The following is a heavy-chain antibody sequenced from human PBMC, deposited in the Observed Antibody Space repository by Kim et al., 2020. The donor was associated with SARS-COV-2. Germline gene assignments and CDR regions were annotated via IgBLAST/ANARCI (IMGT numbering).Heavy chain of an antibody. J-gene: IGHJ6*01. CDR2: IYYSAST. CDR3: GKGDRARAVAGYYYYYG. V-gene: IGHV4-39*01. Sequence: SETLSLTCTVSGGSISSSSYYWGWIRQPPGKGLEWIGSIYYSASTYYNPSLQSRVTISVDTSKYQFSLKLSSVTAAATAVYSCGKGDRARAVAGYYYYYG. D-gene: IGHD6-19*01. CDR1: GGSISSSSYY.